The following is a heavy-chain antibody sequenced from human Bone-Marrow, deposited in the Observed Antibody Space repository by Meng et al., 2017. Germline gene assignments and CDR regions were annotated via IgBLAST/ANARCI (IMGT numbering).Heavy chain of an antibody. D-gene: IGHD3-22*01. J-gene: IGHJ4*02. V-gene: IGHV3-30*04. CDR3: ARGGQNYYDSSGYYFRVIDY. CDR2: ISYDGSNK. Sequence: GGSLRLSCAASGFTLSSYAMHWVRQAPGKGLEWVAVISYDGSNKYYADSVKGRFTISRDNSKNTLYLQMDRLRAEDTAVYYCARGGQNYYDSSGYYFRVIDYWGQGTLVTVSS. CDR1: GFTLSSYA.